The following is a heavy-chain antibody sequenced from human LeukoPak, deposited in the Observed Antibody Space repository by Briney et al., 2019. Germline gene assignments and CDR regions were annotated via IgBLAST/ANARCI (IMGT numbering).Heavy chain of an antibody. V-gene: IGHV4-4*07. J-gene: IGHJ4*02. CDR1: GVSISPYY. Sequence: SETLSLTCTVSGVSISPYYWTWIRQPARKGLEWIGRIDANGNTNYNPSLKSRVTISVDTSKNQFSLRLTSVTAADTAVYFCAKERSGDSDYWGQGTLVTVSS. CDR2: IDANGNT. CDR3: AKERSGDSDY. D-gene: IGHD2-21*02.